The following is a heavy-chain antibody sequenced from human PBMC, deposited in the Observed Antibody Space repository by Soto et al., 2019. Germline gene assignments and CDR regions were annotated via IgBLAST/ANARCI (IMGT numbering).Heavy chain of an antibody. CDR2: INPNGGST. J-gene: IGHJ4*02. D-gene: IGHD1-26*01. Sequence: ASVKVSCKASAYNFINYYIHWVRQAPGQGLEWMGIINPNGGSTSYAQKFQGRVTLTRDTSTSTVYMELSSLRSEDTAVYYCARGSLDYWGQGTLVTVSS. CDR3: ARGSLDY. CDR1: AYNFINYY. V-gene: IGHV1-46*01.